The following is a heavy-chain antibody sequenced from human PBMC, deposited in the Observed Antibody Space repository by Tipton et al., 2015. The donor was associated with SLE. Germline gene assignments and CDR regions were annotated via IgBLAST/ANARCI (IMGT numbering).Heavy chain of an antibody. CDR3: AREECSGGSCFDF. D-gene: IGHD2-15*01. J-gene: IGHJ4*02. Sequence: SLRLSCAASGLTVSSNYMSWVRQAPGKGLEWVSVIYGGGSTYYADSVKGRFTISRDNSKNTLYLQMNSLRAEDTAVYFCAREECSGGSCFDFWGQGTLVTVSS. V-gene: IGHV3-53*05. CDR2: IYGGGST. CDR1: GLTVSSNY.